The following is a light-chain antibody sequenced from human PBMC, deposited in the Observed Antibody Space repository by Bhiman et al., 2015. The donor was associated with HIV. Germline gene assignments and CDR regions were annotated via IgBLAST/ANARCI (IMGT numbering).Light chain of an antibody. J-gene: IGLJ3*02. CDR3: QSYDTSLRGPV. CDR2: GDT. Sequence: GSVAPGQTASITCSGDKLGDKYACWYQQKPGQSPVLVIYGDTSRPSGIPDRFSGSKSGTSASLAITGLQAEDEADYYCQSYDTSLRGPVFGGGTKLTVL. V-gene: IGLV3-1*01. CDR1: KLGDKY.